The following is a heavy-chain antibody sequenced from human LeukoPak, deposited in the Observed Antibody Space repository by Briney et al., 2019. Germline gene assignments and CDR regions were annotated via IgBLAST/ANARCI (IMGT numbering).Heavy chain of an antibody. D-gene: IGHD5-12*01. CDR3: ARGYGQEGRVATTTDIFDY. J-gene: IGHJ4*02. V-gene: IGHV1-18*01. CDR1: GYTFTSYG. CDR2: ISAYNGNT. Sequence: ASVKVSCKASGYTFTSYGISWVRQAPGQGLEWMGWISAYNGNTNYAQKLQGRVTMTTDTSTSTAYMELRSLRSDDTAVYYCARGYGQEGRVATTTDIFDYWGQGTLVTVSS.